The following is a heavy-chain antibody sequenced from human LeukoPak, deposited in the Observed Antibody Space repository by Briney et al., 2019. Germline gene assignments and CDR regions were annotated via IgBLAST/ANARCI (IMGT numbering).Heavy chain of an antibody. Sequence: GRSLRLSCAASGFTFSSYGMHWVRQTPGKGLEWVAVIWYDGSNKYYADSVKGRLTISRDNSKNTLYLQMNSLRAEDTAVYYCARAYQYCSGGRCYSYAFDIWGQGTVVTVSS. D-gene: IGHD2-15*01. CDR2: IWYDGSNK. CDR1: GFTFSSYG. V-gene: IGHV3-33*01. CDR3: ARAYQYCSGGRCYSYAFDI. J-gene: IGHJ3*02.